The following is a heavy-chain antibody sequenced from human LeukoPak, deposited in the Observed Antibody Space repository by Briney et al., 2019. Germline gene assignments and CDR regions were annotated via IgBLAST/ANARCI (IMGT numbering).Heavy chain of an antibody. CDR1: GGSISSYY. CDR3: ARGRDGYNLEVGY. V-gene: IGHV4-59*01. J-gene: IGHJ4*02. D-gene: IGHD5-24*01. CDR2: IYYSGST. Sequence: SETLSLTCTVFGGSISSYYWSWIRQPPGKGLEWIGYIYYSGSTNYNPSLKSRVTISVDTSKNQFSLKLSSVTAADAAVYYCARGRDGYNLEVGYWGQGTLVTVSS.